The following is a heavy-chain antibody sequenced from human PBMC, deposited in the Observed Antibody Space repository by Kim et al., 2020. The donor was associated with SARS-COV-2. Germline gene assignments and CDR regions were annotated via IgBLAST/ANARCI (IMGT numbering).Heavy chain of an antibody. Sequence: SETLSLTCTVSGGSISSGSYYWSWIRQPAGKGLEWIGRIYTSGSTNYNPSLKSRVTISVDTSKNQFSLKLSSVTAADTAVYYCARAPPYYYGSGSYSTRDYYYYGMDVWGQGTTVTVSS. CDR2: IYTSGST. CDR3: ARAPPYYYGSGSYSTRDYYYYGMDV. V-gene: IGHV4-61*02. D-gene: IGHD3-10*01. CDR1: GGSISSGSYY. J-gene: IGHJ6*02.